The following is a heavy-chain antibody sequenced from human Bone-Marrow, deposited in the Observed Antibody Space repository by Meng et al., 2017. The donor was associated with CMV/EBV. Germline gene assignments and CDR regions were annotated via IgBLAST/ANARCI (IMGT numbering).Heavy chain of an antibody. D-gene: IGHD3-10*01. CDR3: ARSPGYPREFGY. Sequence: SETLSLTCTVSGGSISSYYWSWIRQPPKKGLEWIGYIYYSGSTNYNPSLKSRVTISVDTSKNQFSLKLRSVTAADTAVYYCARSPGYPREFGYWGQGTLVTVSS. CDR1: GGSISSYY. J-gene: IGHJ4*02. V-gene: IGHV4-59*01. CDR2: IYYSGST.